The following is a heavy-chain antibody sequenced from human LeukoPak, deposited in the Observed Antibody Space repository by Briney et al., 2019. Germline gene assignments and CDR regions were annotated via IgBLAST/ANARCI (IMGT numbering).Heavy chain of an antibody. CDR3: ARTPAAANGWFDP. CDR1: GGSISSYY. J-gene: IGHJ5*02. V-gene: IGHV4-59*01. D-gene: IGHD2-2*01. CDR2: IYYSGST. Sequence: SETLSLTCTVSGGSISSYYWSWIRQPPGKGLEWIGYIYYSGSTNYNPSLKSRVTISVDTSKNQFSLKLSSVTAADTAVYYCARTPAAANGWFDPWGQGTLVTVSS.